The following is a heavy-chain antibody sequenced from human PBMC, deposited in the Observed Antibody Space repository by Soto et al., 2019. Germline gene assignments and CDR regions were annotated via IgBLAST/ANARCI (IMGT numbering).Heavy chain of an antibody. CDR3: ASRLSGGRSKLQYCSSTRGYRSRYYYGIDV. Sequence: SETLSLTCAVYGGSFSGYYWSWIRQPPGKGLEWIGEINHSGSTNYNPSLKSRVTISVDTSKNQFSLKLSSVTAADTAVYYCASRLSGGRSKLQYCSSTRGYRSRYYYGIDVSGHGTTGSVSS. CDR2: INHSGST. CDR1: GGSFSGYY. D-gene: IGHD2-2*01. V-gene: IGHV4-34*01. J-gene: IGHJ6*02.